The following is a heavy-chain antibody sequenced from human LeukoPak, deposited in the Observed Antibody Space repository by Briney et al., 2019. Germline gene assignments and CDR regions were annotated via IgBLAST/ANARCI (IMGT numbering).Heavy chain of an antibody. CDR1: GYTFTSYY. Sequence: GASVKVSCKASGYTFTSYYMHWVRQAPGQGLEWMGGIIPIFGTANYAQKFQGRVTITADESTSTAYMELSSLRSEDTAVYYCARGMTTLPYYYYGMDVWGQGTTVTVSS. CDR3: ARGMTTLPYYYYGMDV. D-gene: IGHD4-11*01. J-gene: IGHJ6*02. V-gene: IGHV1-69*13. CDR2: IIPIFGTA.